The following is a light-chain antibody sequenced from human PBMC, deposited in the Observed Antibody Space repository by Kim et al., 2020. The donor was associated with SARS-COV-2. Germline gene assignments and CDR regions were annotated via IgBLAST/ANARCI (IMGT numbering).Light chain of an antibody. V-gene: IGKV2-28*01. Sequence: DIVMTQSPLSLPVTPGEPASISCRSSQSLLHSNGYNYLDWYLQKPGQSPQLLIYLGSNRASGVPDRFSGSGSGTDFTLKISRVEAEDVGVYYSMQALQTPRALTFGGGTKVDIK. CDR2: LGS. CDR3: MQALQTPRALT. J-gene: IGKJ4*01. CDR1: QSLLHSNGYNY.